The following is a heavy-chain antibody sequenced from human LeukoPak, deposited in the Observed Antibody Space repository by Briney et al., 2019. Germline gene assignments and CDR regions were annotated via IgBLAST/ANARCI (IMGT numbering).Heavy chain of an antibody. Sequence: PSETLSLTCTVSGGSISSYYWSWIRQPPGKGLEWIGYIYYSGSTNYNPSLKSRVTISVDTSKNQFSLKLSSVTAADTAVYYCARYVSSSSRAFDYWGQGTLVTVSS. CDR3: ARYVSSSSRAFDY. CDR1: GGSISSYY. CDR2: IYYSGST. V-gene: IGHV4-59*08. D-gene: IGHD6-6*01. J-gene: IGHJ4*02.